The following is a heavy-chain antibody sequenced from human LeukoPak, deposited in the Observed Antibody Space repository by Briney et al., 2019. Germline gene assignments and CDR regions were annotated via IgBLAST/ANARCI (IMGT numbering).Heavy chain of an antibody. J-gene: IGHJ6*03. Sequence: GGSLRLSCAASGFTFSGSAMHWVRQASGKGLEWVGRIRSKANSYATAYAASVKGRFTISRDDSKNTAYLQMNSLKTEDTAVYYCTGQYYYDSSGYYRKASAYYYYMDVWGKGTALTVSS. CDR1: GFTFSGSA. D-gene: IGHD3-22*01. CDR2: IRSKANSYAT. V-gene: IGHV3-73*01. CDR3: TGQYYYDSSGYYRKASAYYYYMDV.